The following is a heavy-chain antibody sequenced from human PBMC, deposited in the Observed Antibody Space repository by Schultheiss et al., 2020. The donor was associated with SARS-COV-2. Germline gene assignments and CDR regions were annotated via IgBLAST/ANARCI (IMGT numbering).Heavy chain of an antibody. CDR2: LSRSGVTT. D-gene: IGHD5-18*01. CDR1: GFTFNTYA. J-gene: IGHJ4*02. CDR3: AKSPPLVTAYFDD. Sequence: GGSLRLSCAASGFTFNTYAMSWVRQAPGKGLEWVSSLSRSGVTTYYADSVRGRLTISRDNSKNTVYLQMDSLGAEDTAAYFCAKSPPLVTAYFDDWGQGTLVTVSS. V-gene: IGHV3-23*01.